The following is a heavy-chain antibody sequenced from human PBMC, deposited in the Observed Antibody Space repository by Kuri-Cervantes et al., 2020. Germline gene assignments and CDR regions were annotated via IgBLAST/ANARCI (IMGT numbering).Heavy chain of an antibody. D-gene: IGHD6-13*01. CDR1: GFTFSSYW. V-gene: IGHV3-7*01. CDR3: ARPGYSSSWYEFIYYYGMDV. J-gene: IGHJ6*02. CDR2: IKQDGSEK. Sequence: GESLKISCAASGFTFSSYWMSWVRKAPGKGLEWVANIKQDGSEKYYVDSVKGRFTISRDNAKNSLYLQMNSLRAEDTAVYYCARPGYSSSWYEFIYYYGMDVWGQGTTVTVSS.